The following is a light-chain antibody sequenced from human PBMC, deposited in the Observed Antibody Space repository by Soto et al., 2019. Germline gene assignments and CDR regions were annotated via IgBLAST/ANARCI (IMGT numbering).Light chain of an antibody. CDR2: SNN. Sequence: QSVLTQPPSTSGTPGQRVTISCSGSSSNIGSNTVNWYQQLPGAAPKLLIQSNNQRPSGVPDRFSGSQSGTSASLAISGLQSEDDADYDCAVWDDSLNGDVCGTGTKFTVL. CDR3: AVWDDSLNGDV. V-gene: IGLV1-44*01. J-gene: IGLJ1*01. CDR1: SSNIGSNT.